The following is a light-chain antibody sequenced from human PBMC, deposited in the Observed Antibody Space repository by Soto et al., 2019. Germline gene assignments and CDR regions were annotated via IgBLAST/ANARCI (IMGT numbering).Light chain of an antibody. J-gene: IGKJ5*01. CDR3: QQRSNRPLT. CDR1: QSISDT. CDR2: GAS. V-gene: IGKV3-11*01. Sequence: IVMTQSPATLSVSPGGRATLSCRASQSISDTLAWYQQKPGQAPRLLIYGASNRATGIPARFSGSGSGTDFTLTISSLEPEDFAVYYCQQRSNRPLTFGQGTRVDIK.